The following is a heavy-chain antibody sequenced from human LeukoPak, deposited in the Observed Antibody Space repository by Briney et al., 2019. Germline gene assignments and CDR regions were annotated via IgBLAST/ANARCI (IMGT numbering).Heavy chain of an antibody. V-gene: IGHV3-33*01. CDR3: ARDSSGWYGGYFDY. CDR2: MWYDGTNR. CDR1: GFTFTNYG. D-gene: IGHD6-19*01. Sequence: GGSLRLSCAASGFTFTNYGIHWVRQAPGKGLEWVAVMWYDGTNRYYADSVKGRFTTSRDNAKTSLYLQMNSLRAEDTAVYYCARDSSGWYGGYFDYWGQGILVTVSS. J-gene: IGHJ4*02.